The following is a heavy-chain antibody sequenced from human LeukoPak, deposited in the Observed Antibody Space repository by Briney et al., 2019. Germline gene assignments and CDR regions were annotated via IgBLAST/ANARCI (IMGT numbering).Heavy chain of an antibody. J-gene: IGHJ5*02. CDR2: IYYSGNT. CDR3: ARDVTYYDFWSGPQIGGFDP. Sequence: SQTLSLTCTVSGGSISSGGYYWSWIRQHPGKGLEWIGYIYYSGNTYYNPSLKSRVTISVDTSKNQFSLKLSSVTAADTAVYYCARDVTYYDFWSGPQIGGFDPWGQGTLVTVSS. D-gene: IGHD3-3*01. V-gene: IGHV4-31*03. CDR1: GGSISSGGYY.